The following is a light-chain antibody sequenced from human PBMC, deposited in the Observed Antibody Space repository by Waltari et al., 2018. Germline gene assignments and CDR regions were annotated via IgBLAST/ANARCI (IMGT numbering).Light chain of an antibody. J-gene: IGLJ2*01. CDR3: SSYTSSSTLMV. V-gene: IGLV2-14*01. CDR2: EVS. CDR1: SSDAGGYNY. Sequence: QSALTQPASVSGSPGQSITISCTGTSSDAGGYNYVPWYQQHPGKAPKLMIYEVSNRPSGVSNRFSGSKSGNTASLTISGLQAEDEADYYCSSYTSSSTLMVFGGGTKLTVL.